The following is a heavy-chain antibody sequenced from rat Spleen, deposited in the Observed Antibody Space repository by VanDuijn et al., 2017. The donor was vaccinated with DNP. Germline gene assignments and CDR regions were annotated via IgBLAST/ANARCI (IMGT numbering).Heavy chain of an antibody. D-gene: IGHD1-2*01. Sequence: QVQLKESGPGLVQPSQTLSLTCTVSGFSLTSYGVSWVRQPPGKGLEWIAAMSTGGDTSYNSVLKSRLSISRDTSKNQVFLKMNSLQTEDTATYYCVRSPETTYIYFPWAYWGQGTLVTVSS. J-gene: IGHJ3*01. CDR1: GFSLTSYG. V-gene: IGHV2S12*01. CDR2: MSTGGDT. CDR3: VRSPETTYIYFPWAY.